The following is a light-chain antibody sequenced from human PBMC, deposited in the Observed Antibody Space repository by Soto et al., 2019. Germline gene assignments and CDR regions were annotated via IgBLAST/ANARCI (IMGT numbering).Light chain of an antibody. CDR3: QQSYSTPLT. Sequence: DIQMTQSPSSLSSSVGDRVTLTCRASQSISSYLNWYKQKPGKAPKLLSYAASSLQSGVPSRFSGSGSGTDFTLTISSLKPEDFETYYCQQSYSTPLTFGGGTKVDIK. V-gene: IGKV1-39*01. J-gene: IGKJ4*01. CDR2: AAS. CDR1: QSISSY.